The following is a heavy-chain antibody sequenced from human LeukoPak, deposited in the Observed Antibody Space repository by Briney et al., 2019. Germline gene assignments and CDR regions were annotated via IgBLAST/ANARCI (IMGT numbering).Heavy chain of an antibody. V-gene: IGHV4-39*07. CDR2: IYYSGST. D-gene: IGHD3-10*01. CDR1: GGSISSSSYY. CDR3: ARAWFGELLGLEFDY. J-gene: IGHJ4*02. Sequence: PSETLSLTCTVSGGSISSSSYYWGWIRQPPGKGLEWIGSIYYSGSTYYNPSLKSRVTISVDRSKNQFSLKLSSVTAADTAVYYCARAWFGELLGLEFDYWGQGTLVTVSS.